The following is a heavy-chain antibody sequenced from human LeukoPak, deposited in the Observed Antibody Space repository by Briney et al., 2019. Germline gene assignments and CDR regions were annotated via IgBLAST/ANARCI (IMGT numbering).Heavy chain of an antibody. J-gene: IGHJ4*02. V-gene: IGHV1-18*01. CDR3: ASDYIVVVPAAIQLDY. CDR1: GYTFTSYG. CDR2: ISAYNGNT. Sequence: ASVKVSCKASGYTFTSYGISWVRQAPGQGLEWIGWISAYNGNTNYAQKLQGRVTMTTDTSTSTAYMELRSLRSDDTAVYYCASDYIVVVPAAIQLDYWGQGTLVTVSS. D-gene: IGHD2-2*02.